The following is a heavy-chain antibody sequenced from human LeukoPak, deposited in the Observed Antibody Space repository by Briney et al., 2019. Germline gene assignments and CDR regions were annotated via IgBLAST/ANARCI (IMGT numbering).Heavy chain of an antibody. J-gene: IGHJ6*02. D-gene: IGHD6-19*01. CDR2: IYSGGST. CDR1: GFTFSHYG. CDR3: ARDIAVAGTSEVDYYYYGMDV. V-gene: IGHV3-53*01. Sequence: PGRSLRLSCAASGFTFSHYGMHWVRQAPGKGLEWVSVIYSGGSTYYADSVKGRFTISRDNSKNTLYLQMNSLRAEDTAVYYCARDIAVAGTSEVDYYYYGMDVWGQGTTVTVSS.